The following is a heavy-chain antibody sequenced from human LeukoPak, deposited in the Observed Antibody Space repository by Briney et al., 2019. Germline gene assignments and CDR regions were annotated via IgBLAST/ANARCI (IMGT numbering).Heavy chain of an antibody. Sequence: SETLSLTCAVYGGSFSVYYWSWIRQPPGKGLEWIGEINHSGSTNYNPSLKSRVTISVDTSKNQFSLKLSSVTAADTAVYYCANEYDYGDYGVDYWGQGTLVTVSS. CDR3: ANEYDYGDYGVDY. CDR1: GGSFSVYY. CDR2: INHSGST. V-gene: IGHV4-34*01. D-gene: IGHD4-17*01. J-gene: IGHJ4*02.